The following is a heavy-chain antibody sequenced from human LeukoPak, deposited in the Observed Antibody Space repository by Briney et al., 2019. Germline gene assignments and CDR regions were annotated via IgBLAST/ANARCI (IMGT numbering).Heavy chain of an antibody. Sequence: GGSLRLSCTASGFTFGDYAMSWVRQAPGKGLEWVGFIRSKAYGGTTEYAASVKGRFTISRDDSKSIAYLQMNSLKTEDTAVYYCTRVDGVVPAATDYWGQGALVTVSS. J-gene: IGHJ4*02. CDR1: GFTFGDYA. CDR2: IRSKAYGGTT. V-gene: IGHV3-49*04. CDR3: TRVDGVVPAATDY. D-gene: IGHD2-2*01.